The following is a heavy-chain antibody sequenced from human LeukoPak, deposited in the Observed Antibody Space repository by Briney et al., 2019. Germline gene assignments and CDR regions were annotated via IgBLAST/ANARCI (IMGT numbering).Heavy chain of an antibody. J-gene: IGHJ4*02. CDR3: ARLQSGLGYFDS. CDR2: IYPSGIT. CDR1: GGSFSTYH. V-gene: IGHV4-4*07. Sequence: PSETLSLTCTVSGGSFSTYHWIWIRQSAGKGLEWIGRIYPSGITNYNPSLKSRVTMSVDTSKNQFSLRLTSVTAADTAVYYCARLQSGLGYFDSWGQGILVTVSS.